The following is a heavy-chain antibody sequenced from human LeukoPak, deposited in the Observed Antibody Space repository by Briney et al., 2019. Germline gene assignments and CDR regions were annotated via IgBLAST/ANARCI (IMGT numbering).Heavy chain of an antibody. Sequence: VASVKVSCKASGYTFTSYDINWVRQATGQGLEWMGWMNPNSGNTGYAQKFQGRVTMTRNTSISTAYMELSSLRSEDTAVYYCARGAEAYGSGSPNWFDPWGQGTLVTVSP. CDR1: GYTFTSYD. D-gene: IGHD3-10*01. CDR2: MNPNSGNT. CDR3: ARGAEAYGSGSPNWFDP. V-gene: IGHV1-8*01. J-gene: IGHJ5*02.